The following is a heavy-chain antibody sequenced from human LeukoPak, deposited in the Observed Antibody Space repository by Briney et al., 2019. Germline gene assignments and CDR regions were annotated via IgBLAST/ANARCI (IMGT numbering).Heavy chain of an antibody. D-gene: IGHD6-13*01. V-gene: IGHV5-51*01. CDR3: ARRIAAAHEVHWFDP. CDR1: GYSFTSYW. CDR2: IYPGDSDT. Sequence: PGESLQISCQGSGYSFTSYWIGWVRQVPGKGLEWMGIIYPGDSDTRYSLSFQGQVTISADKSISTAYLQWSSLKASDTAMYYCARRIAAAHEVHWFDPWGQGTLVTVSS. J-gene: IGHJ5*02.